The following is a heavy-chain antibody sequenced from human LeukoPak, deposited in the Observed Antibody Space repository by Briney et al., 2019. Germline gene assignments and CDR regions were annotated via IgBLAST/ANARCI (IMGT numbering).Heavy chain of an antibody. Sequence: GVLSLSCAASGFTFSSYSMNWVRQAPGKGLEWVSSISSSSIYIYYAYLVSGRFTISTDNAKNSLYLQTNSLRAEDTAVYYCARGYSDGMDVWGQGTTVTVSS. CDR1: GFTFSSYS. CDR3: ARGYSDGMDV. V-gene: IGHV3-21*01. D-gene: IGHD2-15*01. CDR2: ISSSSIYI. J-gene: IGHJ6*02.